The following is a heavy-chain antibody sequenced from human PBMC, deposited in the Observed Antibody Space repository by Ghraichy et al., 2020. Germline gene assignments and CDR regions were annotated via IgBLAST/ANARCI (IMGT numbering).Heavy chain of an antibody. CDR3: ARHEGSPITMVQGVIISYYFDY. CDR2: IYYSGST. J-gene: IGHJ4*02. CDR1: GGSISSSSYY. Sequence: PETLSLTCTVSGGSISSSSYYWGWIRQPPGKGLEWIGSIYYSGSTYYNPSLKSRVTISVDTSKNQFSLKLSSVTAADTAVYYCARHEGSPITMVQGVIISYYFDYWGQGTLVTVSS. D-gene: IGHD3-10*01. V-gene: IGHV4-39*01.